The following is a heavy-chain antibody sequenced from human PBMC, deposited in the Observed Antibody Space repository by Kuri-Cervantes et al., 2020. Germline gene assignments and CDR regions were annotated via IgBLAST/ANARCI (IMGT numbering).Heavy chain of an antibody. J-gene: IGHJ6*03. D-gene: IGHD3-9*01. Sequence: ASVKVSCKASGYTFTSYGISWVRQAPGQGLEWMGWISAYNGNTNYAQKLQGRVTMTTDTSTSTAYMELRSLRSDDTAVYYCARDRPLTVLRYFDDPNYYMDVWDKGTTVTVSS. CDR1: GYTFTSYG. CDR2: ISAYNGNT. CDR3: ARDRPLTVLRYFDDPNYYMDV. V-gene: IGHV1-18*01.